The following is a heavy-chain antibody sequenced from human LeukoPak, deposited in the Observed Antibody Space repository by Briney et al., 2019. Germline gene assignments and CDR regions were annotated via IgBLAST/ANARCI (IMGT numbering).Heavy chain of an antibody. CDR1: GFTFSSYG. CDR3: AKGRQQWWTFDVLDN. Sequence: PGRSLRLSCAASGFTFSSYGMHWVRQAPGKGLEWVALISFDGGKKYYADSVKGRFTISRDNSKNTLYPQMNSLTPDDTAVYYCAKGRQQWWTFDVLDNWGQGTMVSVSS. D-gene: IGHD5-18*01. CDR2: ISFDGGKK. J-gene: IGHJ3*02. V-gene: IGHV3-30*18.